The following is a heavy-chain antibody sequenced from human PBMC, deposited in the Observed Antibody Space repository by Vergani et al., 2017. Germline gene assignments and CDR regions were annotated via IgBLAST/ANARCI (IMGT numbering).Heavy chain of an antibody. Sequence: QAPLQQLGAGLLKPSETLSLTCAIYGGSFNDYWWTWIRQPPGQGLDWIGEIRHDGITHYSPSLKSRVTISIDTSTHQFSLNLRSVTAADTAVYYCAREGYCTNGVCFTLFDVWGQGALVTVSS. CDR1: GGSFNDYW. D-gene: IGHD2-8*01. V-gene: IGHV4-34*01. CDR2: IRHDGIT. J-gene: IGHJ4*02. CDR3: AREGYCTNGVCFTLFDV.